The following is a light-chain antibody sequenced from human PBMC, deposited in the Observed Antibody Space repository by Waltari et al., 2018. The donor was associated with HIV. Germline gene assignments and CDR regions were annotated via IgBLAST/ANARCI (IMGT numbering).Light chain of an antibody. V-gene: IGKV3-11*01. CDR3: QQRSRWPPAYT. Sequence: EIVLTQSLATLSLSPGERATLSCRASQSVSNYLAWYQQNPGQPPRLLIYDASNSATDNPARFSGSGSETDFTLTISSLEPEDFAVYYCQQRSRWPPAYTFGQGTKLEIK. CDR1: QSVSNY. J-gene: IGKJ2*01. CDR2: DAS.